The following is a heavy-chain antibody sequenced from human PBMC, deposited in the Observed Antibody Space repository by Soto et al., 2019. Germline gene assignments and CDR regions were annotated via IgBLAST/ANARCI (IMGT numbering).Heavy chain of an antibody. CDR2: ISGSGDSA. CDR1: GFTFSSYA. D-gene: IGHD3-3*01. CDR3: ARDPDF. J-gene: IGHJ4*02. Sequence: GGSLRLSCAASGFTFSSYAMSWVRQAPGKGLEWLSSISGSGDSAYYADSVKGRFTISRDNSKNTLYLQMNSLRAEDTALYYCARDPDFWGQGTLVTVSS. V-gene: IGHV3-23*01.